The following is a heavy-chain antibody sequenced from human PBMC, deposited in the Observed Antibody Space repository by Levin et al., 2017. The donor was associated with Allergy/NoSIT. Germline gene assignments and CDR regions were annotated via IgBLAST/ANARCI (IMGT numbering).Heavy chain of an antibody. CDR1: GFNFRDYY. CDR3: ARHGEWLVGDSYQYGMDV. D-gene: IGHD6-19*01. J-gene: IGHJ6*02. V-gene: IGHV3-11*01. Sequence: GGSLRLSCEVSGFNFRDYYMSWIRQAPGKGLEWVSFISSGGTITYYADSVKGRFTISRDNAKNSVFLQMNSLRADDTAVYYCARHGEWLVGDSYQYGMDVWGQGTTVTVSS. CDR2: ISSGGTIT.